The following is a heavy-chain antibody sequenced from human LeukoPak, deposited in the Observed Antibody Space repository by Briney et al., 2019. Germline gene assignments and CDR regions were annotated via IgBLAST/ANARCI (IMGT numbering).Heavy chain of an antibody. CDR2: ISSSSSYI. D-gene: IGHD3-10*01. J-gene: IGHJ5*02. Sequence: GGSLRLSCAASQFTFSNNWMAWVRQAPGKGLEWVSSISSSSSYIYYADSVKGRFTISRDNAKNSLYLQMNSLRAEDTAVYYCARGGAWFDPWGQGTLVTVSS. V-gene: IGHV3-21*01. CDR3: ARGGAWFDP. CDR1: QFTFSNNW.